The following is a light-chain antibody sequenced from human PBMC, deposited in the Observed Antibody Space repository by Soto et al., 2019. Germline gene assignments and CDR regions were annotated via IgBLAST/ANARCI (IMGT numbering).Light chain of an antibody. CDR1: QSVRNH. Sequence: EIVLTQSPATLSFSLGERATLSCRASQSVRNHLAWYQQKPGQAPRLLIYDASNRATGIPARFSGGGSGTDFTLTISSLEPEDFAIYYCQQRDSWPPFTFGPGTKVDLK. V-gene: IGKV3-11*01. CDR3: QQRDSWPPFT. CDR2: DAS. J-gene: IGKJ3*01.